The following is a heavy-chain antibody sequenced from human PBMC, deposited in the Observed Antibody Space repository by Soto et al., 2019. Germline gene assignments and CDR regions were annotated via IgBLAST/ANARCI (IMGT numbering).Heavy chain of an antibody. V-gene: IGHV3-49*03. Sequence: PGGSLRLSCTASGFTFGDYAMSWFRQAPGKGLEWVGFIRSKAYGGTTEYAASVKGRFTISRDDSKSIAYLQMNSLKTEDTAVYYCTSADFWSGHRYGMEVWGQWTTVTVSS. CDR1: GFTFGDYA. J-gene: IGHJ6*02. D-gene: IGHD3-3*01. CDR3: TSADFWSGHRYGMEV. CDR2: IRSKAYGGTT.